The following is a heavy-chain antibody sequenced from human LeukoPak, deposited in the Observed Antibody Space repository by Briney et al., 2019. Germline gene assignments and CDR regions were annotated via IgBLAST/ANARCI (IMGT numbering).Heavy chain of an antibody. J-gene: IGHJ4*02. CDR1: GFTFSSYG. CDR2: ISYDGSNK. CDR3: ANDTYYYDSSGYYGY. D-gene: IGHD3-22*01. V-gene: IGHV3-30*18. Sequence: SGGSLRLSCAASGFTFSSYGMHWVRQAPGKGLEWVAVISYDGSNKYYADSVKGRFTISRDNSKNTLYLQMNSLRAEDTAVYYCANDTYYYDSSGYYGYWGQGTLVTVSS.